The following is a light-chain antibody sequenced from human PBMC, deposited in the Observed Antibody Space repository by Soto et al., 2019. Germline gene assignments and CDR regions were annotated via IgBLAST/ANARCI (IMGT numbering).Light chain of an antibody. Sequence: DIQMTQSPSTLSASVGDRVTITCRASQSISDWLAWYQQKPGKAPTLLIYTASNLNSGVPSRFSGSRSGTEFTLTISSLQPDDFATYYCQQYDSSSGLTFGGGNKLEIK. V-gene: IGKV1-5*03. J-gene: IGKJ4*01. CDR1: QSISDW. CDR3: QQYDSSSGLT. CDR2: TAS.